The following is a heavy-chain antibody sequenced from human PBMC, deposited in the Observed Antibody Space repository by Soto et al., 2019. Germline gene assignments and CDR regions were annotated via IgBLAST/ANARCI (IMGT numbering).Heavy chain of an antibody. CDR2: IYYSGST. V-gene: IGHV4-39*01. CDR1: GGSISSSSYY. D-gene: IGHD6-19*01. Sequence: SETLSLTCTVSGGSISSSSYYWGWIRQPPGKGLEWIGRIYYSGSTYYNPSLKSRVTISVNTSKNQFSLKLSSVTAADTALYYCARHVYSSGWSSGWFDPWGQGTLVTVSS. J-gene: IGHJ5*02. CDR3: ARHVYSSGWSSGWFDP.